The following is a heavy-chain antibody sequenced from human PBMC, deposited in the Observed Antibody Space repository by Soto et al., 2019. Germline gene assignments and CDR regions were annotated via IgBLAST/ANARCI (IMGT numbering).Heavy chain of an antibody. D-gene: IGHD5-12*01. V-gene: IGHV1-69*02. CDR1: GGTFSSYT. J-gene: IGHJ4*02. CDR2: IIPNLGIA. CDR3: ARTRTRNSGCDNLEC. Sequence: QVQLEKSGAEVEKPGPSLHVTCTASGGTFSSYTISWVRQPPGQGLEWMGRIIPNLGIANYAQKFQGGVAITADKSTITAYMELSSLGSEDTAVYYYARTRTRNSGCDNLECWGQGTLVTVSS.